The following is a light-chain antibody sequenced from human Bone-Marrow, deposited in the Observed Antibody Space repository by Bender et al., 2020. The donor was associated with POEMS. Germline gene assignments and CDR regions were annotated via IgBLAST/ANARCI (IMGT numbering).Light chain of an antibody. Sequence: QSVLTQPPSASGTPGQRVTISCSGSSSNIGSNFVNWYLQLPGTAPKLLMSRDTQRPSGVPDRFSGSKSGNTASLTVSGLQAEDEADYYCCSYAGSYTWVFGGGTKLTVL. CDR3: CSYAGSYTWV. CDR2: RDT. J-gene: IGLJ3*02. CDR1: SSNIGSNF. V-gene: IGLV1-44*01.